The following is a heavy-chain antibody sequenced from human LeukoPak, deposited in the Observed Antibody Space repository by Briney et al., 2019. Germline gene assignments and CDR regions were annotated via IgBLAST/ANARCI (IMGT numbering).Heavy chain of an antibody. CDR3: ASLYQLLLPFDY. J-gene: IGHJ4*02. D-gene: IGHD2-2*01. CDR2: IRYDGSNK. V-gene: IGHV3-30*02. Sequence: GGSLRLSCAASGFTFSSYGMHWVRQAPGKGLEWVAFIRYDGSNKYYADSVKGRFTISRDNSKNTLYLQMNSLRAEDTAVYYCASLYQLLLPFDYWGQGTLVTVSS. CDR1: GFTFSSYG.